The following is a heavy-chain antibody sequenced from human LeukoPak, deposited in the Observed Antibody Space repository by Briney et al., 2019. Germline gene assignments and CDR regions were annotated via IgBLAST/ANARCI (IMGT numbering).Heavy chain of an antibody. CDR1: GFTFSSYA. Sequence: GGSLRLSFAASGFTFSSYAMSWVRQAPGKGLEWVSAISGSGGSTYYADSVKGRFTISRDNSKNTLYLQMNSLRAEDTAVYYCAREVSSSDYVWAFDIWGQGTMVTVSS. J-gene: IGHJ3*02. CDR3: AREVSSSDYVWAFDI. D-gene: IGHD4-17*01. V-gene: IGHV3-23*01. CDR2: ISGSGGST.